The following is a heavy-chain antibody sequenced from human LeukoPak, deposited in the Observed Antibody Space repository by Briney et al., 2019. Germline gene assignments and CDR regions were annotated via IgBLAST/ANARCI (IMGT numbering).Heavy chain of an antibody. V-gene: IGHV4-4*07. D-gene: IGHD3-22*01. CDR1: GGSISSYY. CDR3: ASNYYDSSGYDHNWFDP. J-gene: IGHJ5*02. Sequence: SETLSLTCTVSGGSISSYYWSWIRQPAGKGLEWIGRIYTSGSTNYNPSLKSRVTISVDTSKNQFSLKLSSVTAADTAVYYCASNYYDSSGYDHNWFDPWGQGTLVTVSS. CDR2: IYTSGST.